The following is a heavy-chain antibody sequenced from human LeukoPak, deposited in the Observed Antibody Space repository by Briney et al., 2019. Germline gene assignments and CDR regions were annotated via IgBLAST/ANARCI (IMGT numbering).Heavy chain of an antibody. D-gene: IGHD5-18*01. V-gene: IGHV4-59*01. CDR1: GGSISSYY. J-gene: IGHJ4*02. Sequence: SETLSLTCTVSGGSISSYYWSWIRQPPGKGLEWIGYIYYSGSTNYNPSLKSRVTISVDTSKNQLSLKLSSVTAADTAVYYCARTSGYSYGYWGQGTLVTVSS. CDR2: IYYSGST. CDR3: ARTSGYSYGY.